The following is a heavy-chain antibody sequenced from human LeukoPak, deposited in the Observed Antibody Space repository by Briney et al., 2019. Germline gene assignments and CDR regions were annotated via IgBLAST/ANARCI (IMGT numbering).Heavy chain of an antibody. D-gene: IGHD2-2*02. CDR3: ARDGCSSTSCYREFWFDP. V-gene: IGHV4-4*07. CDR1: GGSISSYY. Sequence: SETLSLTCTVSGGSISSYYWSWIRQPAGKGLEWIGRIYTSGSTNYNPSLKSRVTMSVDTSKNQFSLKLSSVTAADTAVYYCARDGCSSTSCYREFWFDPWGQGTLVTVSS. CDR2: IYTSGST. J-gene: IGHJ5*02.